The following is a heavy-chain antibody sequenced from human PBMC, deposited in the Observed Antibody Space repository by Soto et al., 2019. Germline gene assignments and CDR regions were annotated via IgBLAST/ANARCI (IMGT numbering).Heavy chain of an antibody. CDR2: ISAYNGNT. Sequence: ASVKVSCKASGYTFTSYGISWVRKATGQGLEWMGWISAYNGNTNYAQKLQGRVTMTTDTSTSTAYMELRSLRSDDTAVYYCARDSFITGTANWFDPWGQGTLVTVSS. J-gene: IGHJ5*02. CDR1: GYTFTSYG. V-gene: IGHV1-18*01. D-gene: IGHD1-20*01. CDR3: ARDSFITGTANWFDP.